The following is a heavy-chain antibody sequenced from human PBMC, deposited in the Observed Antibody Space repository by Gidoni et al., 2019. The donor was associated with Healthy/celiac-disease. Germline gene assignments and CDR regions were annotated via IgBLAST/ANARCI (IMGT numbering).Heavy chain of an antibody. CDR2: ISGSGGST. V-gene: IGHV3-23*04. CDR1: GFTFSSYA. Sequence: EVQLVESGGGLVQPGGSLRLSCAASGFTFSSYAMSWVRQAPGKGLEWVSAISGSGGSTYYADSVKGRFTISRDNSKNTLYLQMNSLRAEDTAVYYCAKLGSSWYTGYYYYYMDVWGKGTTVTVSS. J-gene: IGHJ6*03. CDR3: AKLGSSWYTGYYYYYMDV. D-gene: IGHD6-13*01.